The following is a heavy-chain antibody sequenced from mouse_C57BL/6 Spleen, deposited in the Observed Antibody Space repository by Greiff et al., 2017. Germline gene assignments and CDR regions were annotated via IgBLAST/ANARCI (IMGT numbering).Heavy chain of an antibody. CDR1: GFNIKDDY. CDR2: IDPENGDT. CDR3: PYGLDV. Sequence: EVKLVASGAELVRPGASVKLSCTASGFNIKDDYMHWVKQRPEQGLEWIGWIDPENGDTEYASKFQGKATITADTSSNTAYLQLSSLTSEDTAVYYCPYGLDVWGTGTTVTVSS. D-gene: IGHD1-1*01. V-gene: IGHV14-4*01. J-gene: IGHJ1*03.